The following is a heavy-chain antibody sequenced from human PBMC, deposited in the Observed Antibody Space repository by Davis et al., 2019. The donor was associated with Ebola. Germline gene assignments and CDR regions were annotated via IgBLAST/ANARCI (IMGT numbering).Heavy chain of an antibody. Sequence: GESLKISCAASGFTFSDYYMSWIRQAPGKGLEWVSYISSSGSTIYYADSVKGRFTISRDNAKNSLYLQMNSLRAEDTAVYYCARDQLGGAFDIWGQGTMVTVSS. V-gene: IGHV3-11*01. J-gene: IGHJ3*02. CDR1: GFTFSDYY. CDR3: ARDQLGGAFDI. D-gene: IGHD1-1*01. CDR2: ISSSGSTI.